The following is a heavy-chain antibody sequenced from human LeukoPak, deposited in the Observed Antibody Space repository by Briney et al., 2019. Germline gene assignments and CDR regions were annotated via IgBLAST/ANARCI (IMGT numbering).Heavy chain of an antibody. CDR1: GGSFRDYY. Sequence: SETLSLTCAVYGGSFRDYYWDWIRQPPGKGLEWIGYIYYGGSTDYNPSLKSRVTISVDTSKNQFSLKLSSVTAADTAVYYCARDVGGGPFFDYWGQGTLVTVSS. J-gene: IGHJ4*02. CDR2: IYYGGST. D-gene: IGHD2-15*01. CDR3: ARDVGGGPFFDY. V-gene: IGHV4-59*01.